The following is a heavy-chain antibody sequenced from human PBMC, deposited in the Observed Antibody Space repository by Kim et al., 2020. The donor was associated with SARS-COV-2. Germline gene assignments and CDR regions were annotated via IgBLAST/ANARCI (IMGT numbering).Heavy chain of an antibody. D-gene: IGHD3-10*01. V-gene: IGHV1-8*01. J-gene: IGHJ4*02. CDR2: MNPNSGNT. CDR1: GYTFTSYD. Sequence: ASVKVSCKASGYTFTSYDINWVRQATGQGLEWMGWMNPNSGNTGYAQKFQGRVTMTRNTSISTAYMELSSLRSDDTAAYYCARGDRGYYGSGSTIFDYWGQGTLVTVSS. CDR3: ARGDRGYYGSGSTIFDY.